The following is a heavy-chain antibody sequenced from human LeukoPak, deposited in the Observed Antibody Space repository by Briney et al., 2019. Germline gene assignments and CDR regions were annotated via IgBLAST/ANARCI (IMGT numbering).Heavy chain of an antibody. Sequence: SVKVSCKASGGTFSSYAISWVQQAPGQGLEWMGRIIPILGIANYAQKFQGRVTITADKSTSTAYMELSSLRSEDTAVYYCASLPVVGPYYYYYMDVWGKGTTVTVSS. CDR3: ASLPVVGPYYYYYMDV. J-gene: IGHJ6*03. V-gene: IGHV1-69*04. D-gene: IGHD2-15*01. CDR1: GGTFSSYA. CDR2: IIPILGIA.